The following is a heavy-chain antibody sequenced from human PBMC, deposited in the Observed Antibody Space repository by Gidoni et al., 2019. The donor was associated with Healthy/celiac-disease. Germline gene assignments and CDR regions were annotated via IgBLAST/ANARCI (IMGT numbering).Heavy chain of an antibody. CDR3: ARDPYGTHYFDY. CDR1: GFTFSSYG. V-gene: IGHV3-33*01. CDR2: IWYDGSNK. Sequence: QVQLVESGGGVVQPGRSLRLSCAASGFTFSSYGMHWVRQAPGKGLEWVAVIWYDGSNKYYADSVKGRFTISRDNSKNTLYLQMNSLRAEDTAVYYCARDPYGTHYFDYWGQGTLVTVSS. J-gene: IGHJ4*02. D-gene: IGHD3-16*01.